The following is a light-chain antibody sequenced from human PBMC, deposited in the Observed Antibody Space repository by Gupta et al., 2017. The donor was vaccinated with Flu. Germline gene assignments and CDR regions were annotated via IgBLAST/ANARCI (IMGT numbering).Light chain of an antibody. CDR3: AAWDDSLNGWV. V-gene: IGLV1-44*01. CDR1: TSNIGSNI. J-gene: IGLJ3*02. CDR2: SNN. Sequence: ALPHPPPALGPPGPMVPTPCSRGTSNIGSNIVSWFQQLPGTAPRLVIYSNNERPSGVPDRFSGSKSGTSASLAISGLQSEDEADFYCAAWDDSLNGWVFGGGTKLTVL.